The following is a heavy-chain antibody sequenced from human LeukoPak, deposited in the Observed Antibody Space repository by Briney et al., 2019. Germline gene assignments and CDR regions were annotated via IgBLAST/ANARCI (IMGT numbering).Heavy chain of an antibody. D-gene: IGHD4-23*01. CDR1: GGSFSGYN. V-gene: IGHV4-34*01. Sequence: PSETLSLTCAVYGGSFSGYNWSWIRQPPGKGLEWIGEIYENGNTAYNPSLKSRVTISVDTSNNQLSLKVRSVTAADTAVYYCARGLTVVNIRSGTFDYWGQGTLVTVSS. CDR2: IYENGNT. CDR3: ARGLTVVNIRSGTFDY. J-gene: IGHJ4*02.